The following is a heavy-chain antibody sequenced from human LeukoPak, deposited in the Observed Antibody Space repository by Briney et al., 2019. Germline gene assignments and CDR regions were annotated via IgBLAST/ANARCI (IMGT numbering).Heavy chain of an antibody. CDR3: ARDRPAAYYYGSGSYILGLDY. J-gene: IGHJ4*02. D-gene: IGHD3-10*01. V-gene: IGHV4-4*07. CDR2: IYTSGST. CDR1: GGSISSYY. Sequence: SETLSLTCSVSGGSISSYYWSWIRQPAGKGLEWIGRIYTSGSTNYNPSLKSRVTMSVDTSKNQLSLKLSSVTAADTAVYYCARDRPAAYYYGSGSYILGLDYWGQGTLVTVSS.